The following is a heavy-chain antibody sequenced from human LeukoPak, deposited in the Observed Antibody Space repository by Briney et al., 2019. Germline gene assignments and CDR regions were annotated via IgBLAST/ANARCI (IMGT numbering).Heavy chain of an antibody. CDR1: GFTFSNYW. V-gene: IGHV3-7*01. D-gene: IGHD6-13*01. Sequence: GGSLRLSCAASGFTFSNYWVTWVRQAPGKGLEWVANINQDGSEKNYVDSVKGRFTISRDNAKNSLYLQMNSLRAEDTAVYYCARDDSSSWYDFWFDPWGQGTLVTVS. CDR3: ARDDSSSWYDFWFDP. J-gene: IGHJ5*02. CDR2: INQDGSEK.